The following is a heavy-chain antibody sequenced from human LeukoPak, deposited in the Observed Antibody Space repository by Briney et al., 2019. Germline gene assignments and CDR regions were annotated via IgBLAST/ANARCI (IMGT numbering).Heavy chain of an antibody. J-gene: IGHJ4*02. CDR3: ARSREPLGRYSRSSLYFDY. V-gene: IGHV3-64*01. Sequence: GGSLRLSCAASGFTFSSYAMHWVRQAPGKGLEYVSAISSNGGSTYYANSVKGRFTISRDNSKNTLYLQMGSLRAEDMAVYYCARSREPLGRYSRSSLYFDYWGQGTLVTVSS. CDR1: GFTFSSYA. CDR2: ISSNGGST. D-gene: IGHD1-14*01.